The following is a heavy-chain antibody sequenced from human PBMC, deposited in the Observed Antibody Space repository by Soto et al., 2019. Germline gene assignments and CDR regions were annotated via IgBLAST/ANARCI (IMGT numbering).Heavy chain of an antibody. J-gene: IGHJ5*02. V-gene: IGHV4-39*07. Sequence: PSETLSLTCTVSGGSISCSSYYWGWIRQPPGKGLEWIGSIYYSGSTYYNPSLKSRVTISVDTSKNQFSLKLSSVTAADTAVYYCAREWIYQDKNWFDPWGRGTLVTVSS. D-gene: IGHD5-12*01. CDR2: IYYSGST. CDR1: GGSISCSSYY. CDR3: AREWIYQDKNWFDP.